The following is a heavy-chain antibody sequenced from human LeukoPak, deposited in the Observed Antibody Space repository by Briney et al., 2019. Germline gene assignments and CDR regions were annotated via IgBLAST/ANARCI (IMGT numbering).Heavy chain of an antibody. J-gene: IGHJ4*02. D-gene: IGHD6-13*01. CDR1: GFTFSSYS. Sequence: GGSLRLSCAASGFTFSSYSMSWVRQAPGKGLEWVANINQDGSEKYYVDSVKGRSTISRDNANNSVYLQMKSLRAEDTAVYYCTRDRVWTVLYWGQGTLVTVSS. CDR3: TRDRVWTVLY. CDR2: INQDGSEK. V-gene: IGHV3-7*01.